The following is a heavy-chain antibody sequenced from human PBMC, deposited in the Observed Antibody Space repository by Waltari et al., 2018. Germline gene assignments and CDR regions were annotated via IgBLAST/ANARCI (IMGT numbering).Heavy chain of an antibody. CDR2: IYTSGST. CDR1: GGSISSGSYY. CDR3: ARESVAAGTIH. V-gene: IGHV4-61*02. J-gene: IGHJ4*02. D-gene: IGHD6-13*01. Sequence: QVQLQESGPGLVKPSQTLSLPCTVSGGSISSGSYYWSWIRQPAGKGLEWIGRIYTSGSTNYNPSLKSRVTISVDTSKNQFSLKLSSVTAADTAVYYCARESVAAGTIHWGQGTLVTVSS.